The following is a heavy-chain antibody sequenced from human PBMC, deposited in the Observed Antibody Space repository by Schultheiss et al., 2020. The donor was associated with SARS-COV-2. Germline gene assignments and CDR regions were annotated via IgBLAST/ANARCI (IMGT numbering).Heavy chain of an antibody. Sequence: SETLSLTCAVSGYSISSGYYWGWIRQPPGKGLEWIGSISYSGSSYYNPSLKSRVTISVDTSKNQFSLKLSSVTAADTAVYYCARSYDYYYYYYMDVWGKGTTVTVSS. CDR1: GYSISSGYY. CDR2: ISYSGSS. J-gene: IGHJ6*03. V-gene: IGHV4-38-2*01. D-gene: IGHD1-26*01. CDR3: ARSYDYYYYYYMDV.